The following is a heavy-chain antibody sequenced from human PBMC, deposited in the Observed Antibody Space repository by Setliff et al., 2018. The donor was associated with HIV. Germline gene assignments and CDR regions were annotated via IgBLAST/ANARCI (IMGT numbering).Heavy chain of an antibody. CDR3: ASARIPTGGTSTSFDY. CDR1: GFTFSSYP. V-gene: IGHV3-23*01. CDR2: ISNSSPGNT. J-gene: IGHJ4*02. D-gene: IGHD2-15*01. Sequence: GSLRLSCAASGFTFSSYPMTWVRQAPGKGLEWVSAISNSSPGNTYYADSVRGRFTISRDNSKNTLYLQVNSLRPEDTAVYYCASARIPTGGTSTSFDYWGQGTLVTVSS.